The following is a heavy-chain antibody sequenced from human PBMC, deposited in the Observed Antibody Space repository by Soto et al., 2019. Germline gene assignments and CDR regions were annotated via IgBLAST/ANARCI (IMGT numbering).Heavy chain of an antibody. V-gene: IGHV3-23*01. Sequence: GGSLRLSCTASGASGFMFSRYAMGWVRQAPGKGLEWVASITGSGGTTYYADSVKGRFSMSRDNAKNTIYLQMSSLRAEDSALYYCAKHFGGNQSHFNYRGQGSQVTVSS. J-gene: IGHJ4*02. CDR1: GFMFSRYA. CDR2: ITGSGGTT. CDR3: AKHFGGNQSHFNY. D-gene: IGHD2-21*01.